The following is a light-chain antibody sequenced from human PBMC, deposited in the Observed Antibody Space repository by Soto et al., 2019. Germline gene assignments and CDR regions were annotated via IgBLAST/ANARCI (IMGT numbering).Light chain of an antibody. CDR2: GAS. V-gene: IGKV3-20*01. CDR1: QSVSSNY. CDR3: QQYSSSPPEFT. Sequence: EIVLTQSPGTLSVSPGERVTLSCRASQSVSSNYLAWYQQRPGQAPRLLIFGASYRATGIPDRFSGSGSGTYFTRTISRLEPEDFAVDYCQQYSSSPPEFTFGPGTKVDSK. J-gene: IGKJ3*01.